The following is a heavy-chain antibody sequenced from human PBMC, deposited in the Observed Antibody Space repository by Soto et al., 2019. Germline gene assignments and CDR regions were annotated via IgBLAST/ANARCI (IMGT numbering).Heavy chain of an antibody. Sequence: PSETLSLTCTVSGGSISSGDYYWSWIRQPPGKGLEWIGYIYYSGSTYYNPSLKSRVTISVDTSKNQFSLKLSSVTAADTAVYYCARVESYPADAFDIWGQGTMVTVSS. D-gene: IGHD1-26*01. CDR1: GGSISSGDYY. J-gene: IGHJ3*02. CDR3: ARVESYPADAFDI. V-gene: IGHV4-30-4*01. CDR2: IYYSGST.